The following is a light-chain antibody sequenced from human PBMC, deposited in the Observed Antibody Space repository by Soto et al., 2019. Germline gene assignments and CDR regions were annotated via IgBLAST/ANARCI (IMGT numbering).Light chain of an antibody. CDR2: GAS. V-gene: IGKV3-15*01. CDR3: QQYYTWPLT. Sequence: EIIMTQSPATLSVSPGEGVTLSCRASQSVSSNLAWYQQKPGQAPRLLIYGASSRATGIPVRFSGSGSGTEFTLTISSLQSEDFAVYYCQQYYTWPLTFGQGTRLEIK. J-gene: IGKJ5*01. CDR1: QSVSSN.